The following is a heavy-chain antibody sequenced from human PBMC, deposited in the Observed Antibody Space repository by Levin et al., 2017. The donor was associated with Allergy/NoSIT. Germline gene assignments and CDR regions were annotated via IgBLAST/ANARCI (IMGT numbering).Heavy chain of an antibody. CDR1: GGSINSDY. J-gene: IGHJ4*02. CDR2: IYYSGNT. Sequence: GSLRLSCTVSGGSINSDYWSWIRQPPGKGLEWIGYIYYSGNTIYSPSLKSRITISVDTPKNQFSLQMNSVTAAGTAVYYCARHAGFFDCWGQGTLVTVSS. D-gene: IGHD6-13*01. V-gene: IGHV4-59*08. CDR3: ARHAGFFDC.